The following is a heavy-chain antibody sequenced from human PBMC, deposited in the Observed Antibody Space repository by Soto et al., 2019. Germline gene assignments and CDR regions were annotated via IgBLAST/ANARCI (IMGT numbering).Heavy chain of an antibody. CDR3: ARDETDGYYYYYGMDV. V-gene: IGHV3-48*02. CDR2: ISSSSSTI. CDR1: GFTFSSYS. J-gene: IGHJ6*02. Sequence: VQLVESGGGLVQPGGSLRLSCAASGFTFSSYSMNWVRQAPGKGLEWVSYISSSSSTIYYADSVKGRFTISRDNAKNSLYLQMNSLRDEDTAVYYCARDETDGYYYYYGMDVWGQGTTVTVSS.